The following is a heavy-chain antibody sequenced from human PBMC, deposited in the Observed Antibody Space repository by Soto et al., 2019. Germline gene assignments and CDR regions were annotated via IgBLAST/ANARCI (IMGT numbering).Heavy chain of an antibody. J-gene: IGHJ4*02. CDR3: GRESNLGYWDY. CDR2: IWYDGSNK. V-gene: IGHV3-33*01. CDR1: GLTFSSYG. Sequence: QVQLVESGGGVVQPGRSLRLSCAASGLTFSSYGMHWVRQAPGKGLEWVAVIWYDGSNKYYADSVKGRFTISRDNPKNTLYLKMNSLRAEDTAVYYCGRESNLGYWDYWGQGTLVTVSS. D-gene: IGHD6-13*01.